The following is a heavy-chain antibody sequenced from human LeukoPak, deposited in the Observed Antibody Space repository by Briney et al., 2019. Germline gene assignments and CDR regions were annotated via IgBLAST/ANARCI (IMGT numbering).Heavy chain of an antibody. CDR2: ISAYNDNT. J-gene: IGHJ4*02. Sequence: GASVKVSCMASGYTFTSYGINWVRQAPGQGLEWMGWISAYNDNTNYAQKLQGRVTMTTDTSTSTAYMELRSLRSDDTAVYYCARGSHMVRGVIPPDYWGQGTLVTVSS. CDR1: GYTFTSYG. V-gene: IGHV1-18*01. CDR3: ARGSHMVRGVIPPDY. D-gene: IGHD3-10*01.